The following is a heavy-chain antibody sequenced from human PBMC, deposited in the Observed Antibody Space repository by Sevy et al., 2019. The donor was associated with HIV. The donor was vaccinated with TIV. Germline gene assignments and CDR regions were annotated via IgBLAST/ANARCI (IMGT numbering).Heavy chain of an antibody. CDR3: AKDRRDGYNSGGYFDY. J-gene: IGHJ4*02. CDR2: ISWNSGSI. Sequence: GGSVRLSCAASGFTFDDYAMHWVRQAPGKGLEWVSGISWNSGSIGYADSVKGRFTISRDNAKNSLYLQMNSLRAEDTALYYCAKDRRDGYNSGGYFDYWGQGTLVTVSS. CDR1: GFTFDDYA. V-gene: IGHV3-9*01. D-gene: IGHD5-12*01.